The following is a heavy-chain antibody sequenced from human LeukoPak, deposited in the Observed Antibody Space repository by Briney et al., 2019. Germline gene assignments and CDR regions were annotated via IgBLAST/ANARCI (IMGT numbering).Heavy chain of an antibody. CDR1: GGSISSSSYY. CDR3: ASPRYFDWLAPWDY. V-gene: IGHV4-39*01. CDR2: IYYSGST. D-gene: IGHD3-9*01. Sequence: SETLSLTCTVSGGSISSSSYYWGWIRQPPGKGLEWIGSIYYSGSTYYNPSLKSRVTISVDTSKNQFSLKLSSVTAADTAVYYCASPRYFDWLAPWDYWGRGTLVTVSS. J-gene: IGHJ4*02.